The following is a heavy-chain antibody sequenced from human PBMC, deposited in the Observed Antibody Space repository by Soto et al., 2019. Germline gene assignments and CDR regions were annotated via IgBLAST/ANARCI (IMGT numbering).Heavy chain of an antibody. D-gene: IGHD6-13*01. CDR3: ARSWGDSSSWYRVFDY. V-gene: IGHV4-4*02. CDR1: GVSISSSNW. J-gene: IGHJ4*02. CDR2: IYHSGST. Sequence: SETLSLTCAVSGVSISSSNWWSWVRQPPGKGLEWIGEIYHSGSTNYTPSLKSRVTISVDKSKNQFSLKLSSVTAADTAVDYCARSWGDSSSWYRVFDYWGQGTLVTVSS.